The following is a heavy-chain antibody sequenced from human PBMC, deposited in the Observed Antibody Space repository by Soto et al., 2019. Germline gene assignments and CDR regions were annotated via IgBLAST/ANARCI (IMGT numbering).Heavy chain of an antibody. V-gene: IGHV4-30-2*01. D-gene: IGHD2-15*01. CDR2: IYHSGST. CDR3: ARHVSYCSGGSCYSRLTTSNWFDP. J-gene: IGHJ5*02. CDR1: GGSISSGGYS. Sequence: PSETLSLTCAVSGGSISSGGYSWSWIRQPPGKGLEWIGYIYHSGSTYYNPSLKSRVTISVDRSKNQFSPKLSSVTAADTAVYYCARHVSYCSGGSCYSRLTTSNWFDPWGQGTLVTVSS.